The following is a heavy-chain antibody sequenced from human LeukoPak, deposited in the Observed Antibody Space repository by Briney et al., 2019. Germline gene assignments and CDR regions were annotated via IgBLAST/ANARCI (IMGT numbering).Heavy chain of an antibody. Sequence: GGSLRLSCVGSGFTSIAYALTWARQAPGKGLEWVSGISGGGATTYYADSVKGRFTISRDNSKNTLYLQMNSLRADDTAIYYCARNQQLGGHSYYYYGMDVWGQGTTVTVSS. CDR1: GFTSIAYA. J-gene: IGHJ6*02. CDR3: ARNQQLGGHSYYYYGMDV. CDR2: ISGGGATT. D-gene: IGHD3-16*01. V-gene: IGHV3-23*01.